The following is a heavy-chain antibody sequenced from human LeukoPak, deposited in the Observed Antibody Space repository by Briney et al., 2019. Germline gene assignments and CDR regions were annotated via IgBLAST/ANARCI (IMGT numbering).Heavy chain of an antibody. V-gene: IGHV3-64*01. D-gene: IGHD2-2*01. CDR2: ISGNGVST. J-gene: IGHJ4*02. CDR1: GFTFSSYA. Sequence: GGSLRLSCAASGFTFSSYALYWVRRTPGKGLEYVSVISGNGVSTHYATSVQGRFTISRDNSKNTVYLQMGSLRAEDMAVYYCARDASDIVVVPAVVGPFDLWGQGTLVTVSS. CDR3: ARDASDIVVVPAVVGPFDL.